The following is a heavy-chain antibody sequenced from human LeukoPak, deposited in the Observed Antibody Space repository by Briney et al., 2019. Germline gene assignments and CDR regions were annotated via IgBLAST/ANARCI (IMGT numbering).Heavy chain of an antibody. V-gene: IGHV3-74*01. CDR1: GFTFSSYW. D-gene: IGHD4-23*01. CDR3: ARTRYGGNYYFDY. Sequence: GGSLRLSCAASGFTFSSYWMHWVRQAPGKGLVWVSRINSDGSSTSYADSVKGRFTISRDNAKNTLYLQMNSLRAEDTAVYYCARTRYGGNYYFDYWGQGTLVTVSS. CDR2: INSDGSST. J-gene: IGHJ4*02.